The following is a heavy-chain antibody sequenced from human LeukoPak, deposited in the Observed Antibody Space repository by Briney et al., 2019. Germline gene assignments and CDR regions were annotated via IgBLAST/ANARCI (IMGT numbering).Heavy chain of an antibody. V-gene: IGHV3-23*01. J-gene: IGHJ2*01. CDR3: ARELTSAGYFDL. CDR1: GFTFSSYA. Sequence: PGGSLRLSCAASGFTFSSYAMSWVRQAPGKGLEWVAAIGGSGTKTYYADSMKGRLTISRDNSKNTLYVQMNSLRAEDTAIYYCARELTSAGYFDLWGRGTLVTVSS. CDR2: IGGSGTKT. D-gene: IGHD2-2*01.